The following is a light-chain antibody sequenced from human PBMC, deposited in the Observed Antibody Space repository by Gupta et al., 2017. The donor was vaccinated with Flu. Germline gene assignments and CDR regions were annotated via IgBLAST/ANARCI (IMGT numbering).Light chain of an antibody. CDR1: SSNIGAGYD. V-gene: IGLV1-40*01. CDR2: GNS. J-gene: IGLJ1*01. CDR3: QSYDSSLSGSYV. Sequence: QSVLTQPPSVSGAPGQRVTISCPGSSSNIGAGYDVHWYQQLPGTAPKPLIYGNSNRPSGVPDRFSGSKSGTSASLAITGLQAEDEADYYCQSYDSSLSGSYVFGTGTKVTVL.